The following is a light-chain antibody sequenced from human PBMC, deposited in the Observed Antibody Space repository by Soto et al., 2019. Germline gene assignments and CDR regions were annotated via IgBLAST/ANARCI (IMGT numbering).Light chain of an antibody. Sequence: DIQMTQSPSSLSASVRDRVTITCRASQGISNYLAWYQQKPGKVPKLLIYAASTLQSGVPSRFSGSGSGTDFTLTISSLQPEDVATYYCQKYDSAPWTLGQGTQVEIK. CDR1: QGISNY. J-gene: IGKJ1*01. V-gene: IGKV1-27*01. CDR3: QKYDSAPWT. CDR2: AAS.